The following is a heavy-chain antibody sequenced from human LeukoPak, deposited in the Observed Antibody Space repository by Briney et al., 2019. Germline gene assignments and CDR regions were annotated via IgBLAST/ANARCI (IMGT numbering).Heavy chain of an antibody. CDR3: ARDRSTTGIDY. J-gene: IGHJ4*02. CDR1: GGSISSYY. CDR2: IYYSGST. D-gene: IGHD4-17*01. Sequence: SETLSLTCTVSGGSISSYYWSWIRQPPGKGLEWIGYIYYSGSTNYNPSLKSRVTISVDTSKNQFSLKLSSVTAADTAVYYCARDRSTTGIDYWGQGSLVTVSS. V-gene: IGHV4-59*01.